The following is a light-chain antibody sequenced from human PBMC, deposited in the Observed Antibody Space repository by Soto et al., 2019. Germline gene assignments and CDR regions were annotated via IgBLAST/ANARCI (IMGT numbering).Light chain of an antibody. CDR1: QSVSSSY. Sequence: EIVLTQSPGTLSLSPGERATLSCRASQSVSSSYLAWYQQKPGQAPRLLIYGASSRATGIPDRFSGSGSGTDFTLTISRLEPEDLAVYYCQQYMSSVTFGQGTKMEI. V-gene: IGKV3-20*01. CDR3: QQYMSSVT. J-gene: IGKJ1*01. CDR2: GAS.